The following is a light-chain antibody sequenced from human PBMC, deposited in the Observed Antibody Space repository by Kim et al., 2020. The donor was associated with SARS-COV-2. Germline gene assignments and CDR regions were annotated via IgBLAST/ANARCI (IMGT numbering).Light chain of an antibody. Sequence: QLVLTQSPSASASLGASVKLTCTLSSGHSTYAIAWHQQQPEKGPRYLMKVDSDGSHNKGDGIPDRFSGSSSGAERYLTISSPQSEDEADYYCQTWDTGIRVFGGGTQLTVL. J-gene: IGLJ3*02. CDR1: SGHSTYA. V-gene: IGLV4-69*01. CDR2: VDSDGSH. CDR3: QTWDTGIRV.